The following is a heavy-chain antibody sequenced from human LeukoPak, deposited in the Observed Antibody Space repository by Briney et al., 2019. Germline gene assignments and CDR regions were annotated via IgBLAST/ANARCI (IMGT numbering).Heavy chain of an antibody. Sequence: PGGSLRLSCAASGFTFDDYAMHWVRQAPGKGLEWVSGISWNSGSVGYADSVKSRFTISRDNTKNSLYLQMNSLRAEDTAVYYCAGFLGWFDPWGQGTLVTVSS. CDR3: AGFLGWFDP. J-gene: IGHJ5*02. CDR1: GFTFDDYA. CDR2: ISWNSGSV. D-gene: IGHD3-10*01. V-gene: IGHV3-9*01.